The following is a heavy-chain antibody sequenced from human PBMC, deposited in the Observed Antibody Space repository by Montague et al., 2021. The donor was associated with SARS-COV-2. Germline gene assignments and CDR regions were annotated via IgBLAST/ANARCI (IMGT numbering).Heavy chain of an antibody. Sequence: SETLSLTCTVSVGSISSGGYYWDWIRQPPGMGLEWIGTIYYSGSTYYNPSLKSRVTMSVDTSRNQFSLKVSSVTAADTAVYYCATTGGPTTVAGPFDYWGQGTPVTVSS. CDR2: IYYSGST. CDR1: VGSISSGGYY. D-gene: IGHD6-19*01. J-gene: IGHJ4*02. V-gene: IGHV4-39*01. CDR3: ATTGGPTTVAGPFDY.